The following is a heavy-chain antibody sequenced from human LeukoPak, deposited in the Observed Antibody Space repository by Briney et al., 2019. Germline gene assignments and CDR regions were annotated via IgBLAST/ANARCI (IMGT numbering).Heavy chain of an antibody. CDR1: GGSISSGSYY. D-gene: IGHD4-17*01. V-gene: IGHV4-61*02. J-gene: IGHJ4*02. Sequence: SGTLSLTCTVSGGSISSGSYYWSWIRQPAGKGLEWIGRIYASGSTNYNPSLKSRVTISVDTSKNQFSLKLSSVTAADTAVYYCARAQLTIYGNKPRGAFDYWGQGTLVTVSS. CDR2: IYASGST. CDR3: ARAQLTIYGNKPRGAFDY.